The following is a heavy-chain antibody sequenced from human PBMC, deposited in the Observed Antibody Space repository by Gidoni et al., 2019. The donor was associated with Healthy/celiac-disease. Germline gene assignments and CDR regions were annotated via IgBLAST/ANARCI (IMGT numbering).Heavy chain of an antibody. V-gene: IGHV3-13*01. CDR2: IGTAGDT. Sequence: EVQLVESGGGLVQPGGSLRLSCAASGFTFSSYDMHWVRQATGKGLEWVSAIGTAGDTYYPGSVKGRFTISRENAKNSLYLQMNSLRAEDTAVYYCARDRMDMGGSYYYMDVWGKGTTVTVSS. J-gene: IGHJ6*03. D-gene: IGHD1-26*01. CDR1: GFTFSSYD. CDR3: ARDRMDMGGSYYYMDV.